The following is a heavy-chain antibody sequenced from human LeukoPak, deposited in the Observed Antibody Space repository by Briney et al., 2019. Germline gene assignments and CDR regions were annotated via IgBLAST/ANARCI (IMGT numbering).Heavy chain of an antibody. CDR1: GFTFSDYG. CDR3: AKEGTASKPSDLDY. Sequence: QPGGSLRLSCAASGFTFSDYGMHWVRQAPGKGLEWVAFIRYDESHKYYADSVKVRFTISRDNSKNTLYFQMNSLRAEDTALYYCAKEGTASKPSDLDYWGQGTLVTVSS. J-gene: IGHJ4*02. D-gene: IGHD1/OR15-1a*01. CDR2: IRYDESHK. V-gene: IGHV3-30*02.